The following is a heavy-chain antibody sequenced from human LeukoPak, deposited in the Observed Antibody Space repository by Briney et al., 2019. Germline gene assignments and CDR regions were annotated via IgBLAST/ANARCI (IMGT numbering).Heavy chain of an antibody. CDR3: ARAQTN. J-gene: IGHJ4*02. CDR1: GFTFSSYS. Sequence: GGSLRLSFAASGFTFSSYSMNWVRQAPGKGLEWVSYISSSGATMYYADSVRGRFTISRDTAKNSLYLQMNSLRAEDTAVYYCARAQTNWGQGTLVTVSS. CDR2: ISSSGATM. V-gene: IGHV3-48*01. D-gene: IGHD4-11*01.